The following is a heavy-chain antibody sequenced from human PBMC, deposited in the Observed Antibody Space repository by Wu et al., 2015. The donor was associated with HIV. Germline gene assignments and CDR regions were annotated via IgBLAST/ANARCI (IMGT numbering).Heavy chain of an antibody. D-gene: IGHD2-2*01. J-gene: IGHJ4*02. CDR1: GGTFSSYA. Sequence: QVQLVQSGAEVKKPGSSVKVSCKASGGTFSSYAISWVRQAPGQGLEWMGRIIPIFGTANYAQKFQGRVTITADESTSTAYMELSSLRSEDTAVYYCARGGSHCSSTSCYAPIDYWGQGTLVTVSS. CDR2: IIPIFGTA. CDR3: ARGGSHCSSTSCYAPIDY. V-gene: IGHV1-69*13.